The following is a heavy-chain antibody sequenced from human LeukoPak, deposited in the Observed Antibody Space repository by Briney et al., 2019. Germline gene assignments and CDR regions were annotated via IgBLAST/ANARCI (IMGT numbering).Heavy chain of an antibody. CDR3: ARHGGTRIALIQVYYFDY. J-gene: IGHJ4*02. CDR2: IYYTGGT. V-gene: IGHV4-39*01. D-gene: IGHD1-26*01. Sequence: SETLSLICSVSGGSITSSSYYWGWIRQSPEKGLEWIGSIYYTGGTHYSPSLKSRVTISVDTSKNQFSLQLTSVTAADTAVYYCARHGGTRIALIQVYYFDYWGQGTLVTVSS. CDR1: GGSITSSSYY.